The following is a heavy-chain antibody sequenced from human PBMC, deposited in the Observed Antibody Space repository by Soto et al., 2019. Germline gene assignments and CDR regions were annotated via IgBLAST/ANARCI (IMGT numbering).Heavy chain of an antibody. J-gene: IGHJ4*02. CDR2: IYYSGST. CDR3: ARLVVPAATEYYFDY. V-gene: IGHV4-31*03. D-gene: IGHD2-2*01. CDR1: GGSISSGGYY. Sequence: QVQLQESGPGLVKPSQTLSLTCTVSGGSISSGGYYCSWIRQHPGKGLEWIGYIYYSGSTYYNPSLTSRVTISVDTSKNQFSLKLSSVTAADTAVYYCARLVVPAATEYYFDYWGQGTLVTVSS.